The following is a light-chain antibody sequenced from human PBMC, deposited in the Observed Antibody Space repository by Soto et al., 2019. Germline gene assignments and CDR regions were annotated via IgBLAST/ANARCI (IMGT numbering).Light chain of an antibody. CDR1: SSDVGGYKY. CDR3: SSYTSSSSYV. V-gene: IGLV2-14*01. Sequence: QSALTQPASVSGSPGQSITISCTGTSSDVGGYKYVSWYQQHPGKAPKLMIYDVSNRPSGVSNRFSGFKSGNTASLPISGLQAEDEADYYCSSYTSSSSYVFGTGTKVTVL. CDR2: DVS. J-gene: IGLJ1*01.